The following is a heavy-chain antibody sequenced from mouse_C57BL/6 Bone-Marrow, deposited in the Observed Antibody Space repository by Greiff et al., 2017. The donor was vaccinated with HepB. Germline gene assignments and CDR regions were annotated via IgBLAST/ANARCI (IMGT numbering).Heavy chain of an antibody. CDR2: INPNNGGT. CDR3: ARRWALGDWFAY. D-gene: IGHD3-1*01. J-gene: IGHJ3*01. CDR1: GYTFTDYN. V-gene: IGHV1-22*01. Sequence: EVKLVESGPELVKPGASVKMSCKASGYTFTDYNMHWVKQSHGKSLEWIGYINPNNGGTSYNQKFKGKATLTVNKSSSTAYMELRSLTSEDSAVYYCARRWALGDWFAYWGQGTLVTVSA.